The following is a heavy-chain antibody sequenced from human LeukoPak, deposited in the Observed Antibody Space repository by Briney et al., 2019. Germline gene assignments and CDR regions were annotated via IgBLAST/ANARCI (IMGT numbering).Heavy chain of an antibody. CDR1: GFTFSSYT. CDR3: TGQKGMDY. J-gene: IGHJ4*02. Sequence: GGSLRLSCAASGFTFSSYTMSWVRQAPGKGLEWVSSISRDRTTIFYADSVKGRFTISRDNAQNSLYLQMNSLRDEDTAVCYCTGQKGMDYWGQGTLVIVS. V-gene: IGHV3-48*02. CDR2: ISRDRTTI.